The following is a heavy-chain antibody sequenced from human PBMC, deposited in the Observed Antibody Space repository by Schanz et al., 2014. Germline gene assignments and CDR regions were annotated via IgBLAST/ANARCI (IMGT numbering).Heavy chain of an antibody. CDR3: AKDTGYCHGGACYCFEY. Sequence: QVQLVESGGGVVQPGRSLRLSCAASGFTFRSYGMHWVRQAPGKGLEWVALIYYNGTNKYYADSVKGRFSISRDNSQNTLYLQMDSLRPEDTAVYFCAKDTGYCHGGACYCFEYWGLGILVTVSS. V-gene: IGHV3-33*03. J-gene: IGHJ4*02. CDR2: IYYNGTNK. CDR1: GFTFRSYG. D-gene: IGHD2-8*02.